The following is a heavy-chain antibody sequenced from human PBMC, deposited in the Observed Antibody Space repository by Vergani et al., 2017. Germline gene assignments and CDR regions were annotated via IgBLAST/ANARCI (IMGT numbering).Heavy chain of an antibody. V-gene: IGHV1-69*01. CDR1: GYTFTSYA. J-gene: IGHJ6*03. CDR2: IIPILGTA. D-gene: IGHD3-9*01. CDR3: ARDGRYYDILTGYYGSYYYYYYMDV. Sequence: QVQLVQSGSELKKPGASVKVSCKASGYTFTSYAMNWVRQAPGQGLEWMGWIIPILGTANYAQKFQGRVTITADESTSTAYMELSSLRSEDTAVYYCARDGRYYDILTGYYGSYYYYYYMDVWGKGTTVTVSS.